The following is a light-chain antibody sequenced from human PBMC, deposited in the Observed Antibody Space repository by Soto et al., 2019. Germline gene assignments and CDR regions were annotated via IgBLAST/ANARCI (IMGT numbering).Light chain of an antibody. CDR2: EVT. V-gene: IGLV2-14*01. J-gene: IGLJ1*01. Sequence: QSALTQPASVSGSPGQSITISCTGTSSDFYGFNYVSWYQQLPGKAPKLLIYEVTSRPSGVSNRFSGSKSGNTASLTISGLLAEDEADYYCSSYTSGSTLYVFGTGTRSPS. CDR3: SSYTSGSTLYV. CDR1: SSDFYGFNY.